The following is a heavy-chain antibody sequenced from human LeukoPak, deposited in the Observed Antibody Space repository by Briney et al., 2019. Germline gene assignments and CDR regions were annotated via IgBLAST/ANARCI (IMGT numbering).Heavy chain of an antibody. CDR3: ARDGGYVNFDY. J-gene: IGHJ4*02. V-gene: IGHV3-7*03. CDR1: GFTFSSYW. CDR2: IKQDGSEK. Sequence: GGSLRLSCAASGFTFSSYWMSWVRQAPGKGLEWVANIKQDGSEKYYVDSVKGRFTISRDNAKNSLYPQMNSLRAEDTAVYYCARDGGYVNFDYWGQGTLVTVSS. D-gene: IGHD5-12*01.